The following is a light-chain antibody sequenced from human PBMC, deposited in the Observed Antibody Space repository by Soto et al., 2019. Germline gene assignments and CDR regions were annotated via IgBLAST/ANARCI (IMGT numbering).Light chain of an antibody. V-gene: IGKV4-1*01. CDR2: WAS. CDR3: QQYYSSPWT. CDR1: QRVLHSSSSLNC. J-gene: IGKJ1*01. Sequence: DIEVTQSPDSLAVSLGERATINCKSSQRVLHSSSSLNCLAWYQQKPGQPPRLLTYWASTRESGVPDRFSGSGSGKDFTLTISNLQAEDVAVYYCQQYYSSPWTFGRGTKVEVK.